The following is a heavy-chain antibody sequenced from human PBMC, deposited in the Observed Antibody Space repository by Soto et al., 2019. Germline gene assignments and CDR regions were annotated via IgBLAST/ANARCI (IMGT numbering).Heavy chain of an antibody. CDR3: ARQGRCCGSPGWFDP. V-gene: IGHV4-39*01. D-gene: IGHD2-15*01. J-gene: IGHJ5*01. CDR1: GASINSYAYY. Sequence: SETLSLTCSVSGASINSYAYYWGWLRQPPGQGLGWIGTVYYNNNTYYTPSLKRRVTISVATAKDQFAQNLRSVTAADTAIYFSARQGRCCGSPGWFDPWGQGTLVTVSS. CDR2: VYYNNNT.